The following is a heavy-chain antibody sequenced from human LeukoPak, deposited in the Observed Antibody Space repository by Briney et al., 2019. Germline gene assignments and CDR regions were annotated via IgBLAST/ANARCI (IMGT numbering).Heavy chain of an antibody. D-gene: IGHD3-9*01. CDR1: GFTFSRYV. CDR2: ISESGSRT. CDR3: ARDRRYYDILTGYYGAFDI. Sequence: GGSLRLSCAASGFTFSRYVMSWVRQAPGKGPEWVSAISESGSRTYHGDSVKGRFTISRDNSKNTLYLQMNSLRAEDTAVYYCARDRRYYDILTGYYGAFDIWGQGTMVTVSS. V-gene: IGHV3-23*01. J-gene: IGHJ3*02.